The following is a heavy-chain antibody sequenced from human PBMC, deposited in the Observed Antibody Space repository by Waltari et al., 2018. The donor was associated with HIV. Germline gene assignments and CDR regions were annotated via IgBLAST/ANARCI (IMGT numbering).Heavy chain of an antibody. CDR3: ASAREAMGVDFDS. CDR2: AIPMLGTA. J-gene: IGHJ5*01. V-gene: IGHV1-69*08. Sequence: QVQLVQSGAEVKKPGSSVKVSCKASGGAFVSHTFNWVRQAPGQGLEWMGRAIPMLGTANYARKFQGRVTITADKSTTTAYMELNGLRIDDTAVDYCASAREAMGVDFDSWGQGTLVTVS. CDR1: GGAFVSHT. D-gene: IGHD3-3*01.